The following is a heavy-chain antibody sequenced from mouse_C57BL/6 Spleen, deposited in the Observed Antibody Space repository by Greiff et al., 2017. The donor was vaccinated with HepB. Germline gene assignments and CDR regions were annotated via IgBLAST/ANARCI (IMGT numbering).Heavy chain of an antibody. J-gene: IGHJ3*01. CDR1: GFTFSSYA. D-gene: IGHD2-4*01. CDR3: ARDEGDYEAY. Sequence: EVQGVESGGGLVKPGGSLKLSCAASGFTFSSYAMSWVRQTPEKRLEWVATISDGGSYTYYPDNVKGRFTISRDNAKNNLYLQMSHLKSEDTAMYYCARDEGDYEAYWGQGTLVTVSA. V-gene: IGHV5-4*01. CDR2: ISDGGSYT.